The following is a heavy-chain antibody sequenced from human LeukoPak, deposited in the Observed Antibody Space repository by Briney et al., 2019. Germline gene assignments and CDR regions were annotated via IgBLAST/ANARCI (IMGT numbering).Heavy chain of an antibody. CDR2: IYYSGST. CDR3: ARMGGSSWWDNWFDP. D-gene: IGHD6-13*01. CDR1: GGSISSYY. Sequence: PAETLSLTCTVSGGSISSYYWSWIRQPPGKGLEWIGYIYYSGSTNYDPSLKSRVTISVDTSKNQFSLKLSSVTAADTAVYYCARMGGSSWWDNWFDPWGQGTLVTVSS. V-gene: IGHV4-59*01. J-gene: IGHJ5*02.